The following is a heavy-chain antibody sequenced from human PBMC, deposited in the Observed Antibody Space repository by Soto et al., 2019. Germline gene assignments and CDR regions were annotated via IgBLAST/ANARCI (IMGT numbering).Heavy chain of an antibody. D-gene: IGHD3-9*01. Sequence: QVQFVQSGAEVKKPGSSVRVSCKVSGGSFRNYGFTWVRQSPGQGLEWMGGIMPVFGTAVYAQKFQGRVTISADELTTTASLELSSLSSDDTAVYFCARARDYDLLTAREYALDVWGQGTTVTV. CDR3: ARARDYDLLTAREYALDV. V-gene: IGHV1-69*01. J-gene: IGHJ6*02. CDR1: GGSFRNYG. CDR2: IMPVFGTA.